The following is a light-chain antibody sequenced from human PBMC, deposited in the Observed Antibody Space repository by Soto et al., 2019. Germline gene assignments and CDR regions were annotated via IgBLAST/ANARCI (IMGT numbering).Light chain of an antibody. CDR3: NSYTSSSTLV. CDR2: DVS. J-gene: IGLJ2*01. V-gene: IGLV2-14*01. CDR1: SSDVGGYNY. Sequence: QSALTQPASVSGSPGQSITISCTGTSSDVGGYNYVSWYQQNPGKAPKLMIYDVSNRPSGVSNRFSGSKSGNTASLTSSGLQAEDEADYYCNSYTSSSTLVFGGGNKLTVL.